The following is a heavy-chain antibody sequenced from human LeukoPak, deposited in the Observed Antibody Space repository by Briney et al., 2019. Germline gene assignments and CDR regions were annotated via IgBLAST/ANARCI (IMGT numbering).Heavy chain of an antibody. Sequence: SETLSLTCAVYGGSFSGYYWSWIRQPPGKGLEWIGEINHSGSTNYNPSLKSRVTISVDTSKNQFSLKLSSVTAADTAVYYCARVPDSIYPYYFDYWGQGTLVTVSS. CDR3: ARVPDSIYPYYFDY. J-gene: IGHJ4*02. V-gene: IGHV4-34*01. CDR1: GGSFSGYY. CDR2: INHSGST. D-gene: IGHD4-11*01.